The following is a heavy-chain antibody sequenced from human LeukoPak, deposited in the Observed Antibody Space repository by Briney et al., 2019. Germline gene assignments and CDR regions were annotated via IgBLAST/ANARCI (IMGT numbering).Heavy chain of an antibody. CDR1: GFTFGAYA. Sequence: PGGSLRLSCAASGFTFGAYALHWVRRSPGKGLEWVGLILYDGSNEFYADSVKGRFTISRDNSKNTLYLQMNGLRPEDTAVYYCAGGPPDGWEVYCDFWGQGTLVTVSS. CDR3: AGGPPDGWEVYCDF. V-gene: IGHV3-30-3*01. D-gene: IGHD1-26*01. CDR2: ILYDGSNE. J-gene: IGHJ4*02.